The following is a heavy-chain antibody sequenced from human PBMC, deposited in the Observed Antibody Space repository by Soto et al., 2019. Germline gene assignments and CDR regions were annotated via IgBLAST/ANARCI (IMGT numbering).Heavy chain of an antibody. V-gene: IGHV4-4*07. CDR2: IYTSGST. CDR1: GGSISSYY. J-gene: IGHJ5*02. Sequence: SETLSLTCTVSGGSISSYYWSWTRQPAGKGLEWIGRIYTSGSTNYNPSLKSRVTMSVDTSKNQFSLKLRSVTAADTAVYYCARVGMVGTVLGSWFDPWGQGTLVTVSS. D-gene: IGHD6-19*01. CDR3: ARVGMVGTVLGSWFDP.